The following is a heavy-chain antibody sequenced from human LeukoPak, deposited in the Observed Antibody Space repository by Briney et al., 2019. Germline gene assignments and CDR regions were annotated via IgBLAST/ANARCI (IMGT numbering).Heavy chain of an antibody. D-gene: IGHD3-16*02. CDR3: ARTLYRQDIDY. CDR1: GGSISSGGYY. CDR2: IYYSGST. Sequence: SETLSLTCTVSGGSISSGGYYWSWIRQHPGKGLEWIGYIYYSGSTHYNPSLKSRVTISVDTSRNQFSLKLSSVTAADTAVYYCARTLYRQDIDYWGQGTLVTVSS. V-gene: IGHV4-31*03. J-gene: IGHJ4*02.